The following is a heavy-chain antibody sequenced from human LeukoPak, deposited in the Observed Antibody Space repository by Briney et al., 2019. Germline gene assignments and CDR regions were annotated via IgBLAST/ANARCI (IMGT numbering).Heavy chain of an antibody. Sequence: GGSLRLSCAASGFTFSSYSMNWVRQAPGKGLEWVSSISSSSSYIYYADSVKGRFTISRDNSKNTLYLQMNSLRAEDTAVYYCAKGSSPLYDINWFDPWGQGTLVTVSS. CDR1: GFTFSSYS. V-gene: IGHV3-21*04. CDR2: ISSSSSYI. J-gene: IGHJ5*02. D-gene: IGHD3-22*01. CDR3: AKGSSPLYDINWFDP.